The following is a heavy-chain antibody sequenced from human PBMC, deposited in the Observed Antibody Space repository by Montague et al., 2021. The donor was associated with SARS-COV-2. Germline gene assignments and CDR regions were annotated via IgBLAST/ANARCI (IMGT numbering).Heavy chain of an antibody. CDR2: IYYSGGI. V-gene: IGHV4-59*11. Sequence: SETLSRTCTVSGGSMSDHYWAWTRQPPGKGLEWLAYIYYSGGINSNSSPKSRVTMSVDTPKNQFYLKLTSVTAADTAVYYCARAVSVRRAVNWLDPWGQGTLVTVSS. CDR1: GGSMSDHY. J-gene: IGHJ5*01. CDR3: ARAVSVRRAVNWLDP. D-gene: IGHD3-10*01.